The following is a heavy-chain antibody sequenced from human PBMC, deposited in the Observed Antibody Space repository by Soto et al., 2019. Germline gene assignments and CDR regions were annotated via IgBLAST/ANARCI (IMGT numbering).Heavy chain of an antibody. CDR3: AREGGYYDPLTRGVYYYYGMDV. J-gene: IGHJ6*02. CDR1: GYTFTRYG. D-gene: IGHD3-22*01. Sequence: GASVKVSCKASGYTFTRYGISWVRQAPGQGLEWMGWISGYNGDTKYAQKFQGRVTMTVDTSTTTAYMELRSLTSDDTAVYYCAREGGYYDPLTRGVYYYYGMDVWGQGTTVTVSS. V-gene: IGHV1-18*01. CDR2: ISGYNGDT.